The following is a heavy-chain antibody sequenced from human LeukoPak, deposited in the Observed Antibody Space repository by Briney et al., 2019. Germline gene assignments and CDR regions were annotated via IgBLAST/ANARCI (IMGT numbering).Heavy chain of an antibody. CDR1: GGTFSSYA. CDR3: ARGVAARQGFDY. D-gene: IGHD6-6*01. V-gene: IGHV1-69*13. Sequence: SVEVSCKASGGTFSSYAISWVRQAPGQGLEWMGGIIPIFGTANYAQKFQGRVTITADESTSTAYMELSSLRSEDTAVYYCARGVAARQGFDYWGQGTLVTVSS. J-gene: IGHJ4*02. CDR2: IIPIFGTA.